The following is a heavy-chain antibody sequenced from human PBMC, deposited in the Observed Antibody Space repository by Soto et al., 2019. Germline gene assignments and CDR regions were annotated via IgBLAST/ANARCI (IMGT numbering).Heavy chain of an antibody. CDR3: AGLGMVAAHREFDP. Sequence: QVQLQESGPGLVKPSGTLSLTCAVSSGTISSSNWWTWVRQPPGKGLEWIGEINQSGSPNYNPSLRSRVTILVDKSKSQFFLKLSSVPAADMDIYYCAGLGMVAAHREFDPWGQGTLVTVSS. CDR2: INQSGSP. D-gene: IGHD2-15*01. J-gene: IGHJ5*02. V-gene: IGHV4-4*02. CDR1: SGTISSSNW.